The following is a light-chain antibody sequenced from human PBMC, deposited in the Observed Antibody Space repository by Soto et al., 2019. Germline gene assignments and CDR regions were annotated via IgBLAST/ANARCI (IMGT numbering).Light chain of an antibody. CDR1: QSISSY. J-gene: IGKJ4*01. V-gene: IGKV1-39*01. Sequence: DIQMTQSPSSLSASVGDRATITCRASQSISSYLNWYQQKPGKAPKLLIYAASSLQSGVPSRFSGSGSGTDFTLTISSLQPEDFATYYCQQSYSNRLTFGGGTKVEIK. CDR3: QQSYSNRLT. CDR2: AAS.